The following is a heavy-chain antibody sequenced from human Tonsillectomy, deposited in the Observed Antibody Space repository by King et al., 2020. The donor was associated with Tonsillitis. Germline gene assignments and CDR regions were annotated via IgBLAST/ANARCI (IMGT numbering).Heavy chain of an antibody. CDR1: GFTFSSYG. J-gene: IGHJ6*03. CDR2: ISYDGRNT. Sequence: VQLVESGGGVVQPGRSLRVSCAASGFTFSSYGMHWVRQAPGKGLEWVAVISYDGRNTYYADSVKGRFTISRDNSKNTLYLQMDTLRAEDTAVYYCVTEKHPFRYCSSQCAGYYMAVWGKGTTVTVSS. CDR3: VTEKHPFRYCSSQCAGYYMAV. D-gene: IGHD2-2*01. V-gene: IGHV3-30*03.